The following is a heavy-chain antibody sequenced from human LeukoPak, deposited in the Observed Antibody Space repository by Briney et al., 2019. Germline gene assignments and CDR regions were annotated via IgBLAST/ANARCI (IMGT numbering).Heavy chain of an antibody. J-gene: IGHJ5*02. CDR1: GFTFSSYA. CDR3: AKDVSGIGWFDP. CDR2: ISGSGGST. D-gene: IGHD3-10*01. V-gene: IGHV3-23*01. Sequence: GGSLRLSCAASGFTFSSYAMSWVRQAPGKGLEWVSAISGSGGSTYYADSVKGRFTISRDNSKNTLYLQMNSLRVEDTAVYYCAKDVSGIGWFDPWGQGTLVTVSS.